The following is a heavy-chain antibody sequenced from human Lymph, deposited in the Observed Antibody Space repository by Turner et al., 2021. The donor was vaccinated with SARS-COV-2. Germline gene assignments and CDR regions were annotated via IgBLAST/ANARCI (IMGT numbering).Heavy chain of an antibody. D-gene: IGHD4-17*01. Sequence: QVQPVESGGGVVPPGRSLRHSCAASVFTFSTYGMHWVRPGPGKGLEWVAGISYDGSNKYYVDSVKVRFTIYRDNSKITLYLKMNSLRAEATDVYYSAKDTVRGAFDIWGQGTMVTVSS. CDR3: AKDTVRGAFDI. CDR1: VFTFSTYG. CDR2: ISYDGSNK. J-gene: IGHJ3*02. V-gene: IGHV3-30*18.